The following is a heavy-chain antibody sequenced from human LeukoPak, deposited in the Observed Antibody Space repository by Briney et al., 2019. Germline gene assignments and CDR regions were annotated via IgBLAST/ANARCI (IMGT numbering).Heavy chain of an antibody. V-gene: IGHV3-23*01. J-gene: IGHJ4*02. CDR1: GFTFSNYG. CDR3: AKKAPKSNDYGGNPRSYYFDY. D-gene: IGHD4-23*01. CDR2: ISGSGSST. Sequence: GGSLRLSCSASGFTFSNYGMHWVRQAPGKGLEWVSAISGSGSSTYYADSVKGRFTISRDNSKNTLYLQMNSLRAEDTAVYYCAKKAPKSNDYGGNPRSYYFDYWGQGTLVTVSS.